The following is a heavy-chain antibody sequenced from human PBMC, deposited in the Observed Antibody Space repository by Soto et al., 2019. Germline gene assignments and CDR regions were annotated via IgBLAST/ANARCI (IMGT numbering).Heavy chain of an antibody. D-gene: IGHD1-20*01. CDR3: ARERTGIKTYEAFDI. J-gene: IGHJ3*02. CDR2: MSPNTGTI. Sequence: GASVKVSCKASGYTFTSYDINWVRQATGQGPEWMGWMSPNTGTIVYAQKFQGRVTMTRNTSTSTAYMTLSSLRSEDTAVYYCARERTGIKTYEAFDIWGQGTTVTVSS. CDR1: GYTFTSYD. V-gene: IGHV1-8*01.